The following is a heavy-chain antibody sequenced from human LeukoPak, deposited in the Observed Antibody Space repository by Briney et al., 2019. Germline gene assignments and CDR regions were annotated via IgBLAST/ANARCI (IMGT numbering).Heavy chain of an antibody. D-gene: IGHD3-10*01. Sequence: SETLSLTCTVSGGSISSSSYYWGWIRQPPGKGLEWIGSIYYSGSTYYNPSLKSRVTISVDTSKNQFSLKLSSVTAADTAVYYCARRTSMVRGVIGFYYYYMDVWGKGTTVTISS. CDR1: GGSISSSSYY. CDR2: IYYSGST. V-gene: IGHV4-39*07. CDR3: ARRTSMVRGVIGFYYYYMDV. J-gene: IGHJ6*03.